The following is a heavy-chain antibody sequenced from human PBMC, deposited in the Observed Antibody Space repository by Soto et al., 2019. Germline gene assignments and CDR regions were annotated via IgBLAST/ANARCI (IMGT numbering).Heavy chain of an antibody. V-gene: IGHV4-39*07. CDR1: GGSISSNIYY. CDR2: IHYSGST. D-gene: IGHD3-3*01. J-gene: IGHJ5*02. Sequence: SETLSLTCTVSGGSISSNIYYWGWIRQPPGKGLEWIGNIHYSGSTYYDSSLKSRVTISVDTSKNQFSLKLSSVTAADTAVYYCARDSGRPYYDFWSGSNWFDPWGQGTLVTVS. CDR3: ARDSGRPYYDFWSGSNWFDP.